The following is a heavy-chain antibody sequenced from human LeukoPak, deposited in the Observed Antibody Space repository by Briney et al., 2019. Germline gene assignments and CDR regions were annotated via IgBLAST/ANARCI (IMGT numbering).Heavy chain of an antibody. D-gene: IGHD5-24*01. CDR1: GGTFSSYA. V-gene: IGHV1-46*01. CDR3: ARDIIGSGDGYTGGAY. Sequence: ASVKVSCTASGGTFSSYAISWVRQAPGQGLEWMGIINPSGGSTSYAQKFQGRVTMTRDMSKSTVYMELSSLRSEDTAVYYCARDIIGSGDGYTGGAYWGQGTLVTVSS. J-gene: IGHJ4*02. CDR2: INPSGGST.